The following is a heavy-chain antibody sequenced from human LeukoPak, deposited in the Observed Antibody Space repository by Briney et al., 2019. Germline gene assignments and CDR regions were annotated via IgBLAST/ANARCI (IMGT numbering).Heavy chain of an antibody. D-gene: IGHD1-1*01. Sequence: SVKLSCKASGGTFSSYAISWVRQAPGQWLEWMVWIIPIFGTENYAQKFQGRVTITADEPTSTAYMELSSLRSEDTAVYYCARDRQLDPTEDAFDIWGQGTMVTVSS. V-gene: IGHV1-69*13. CDR3: ARDRQLDPTEDAFDI. J-gene: IGHJ3*02. CDR2: IIPIFGTE. CDR1: GGTFSSYA.